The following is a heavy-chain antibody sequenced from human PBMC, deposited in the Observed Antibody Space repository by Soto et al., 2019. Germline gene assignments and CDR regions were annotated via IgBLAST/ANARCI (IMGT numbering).Heavy chain of an antibody. V-gene: IGHV5-51*01. CDR3: ARRRRDMLTGSYGSLDH. D-gene: IGHD3-9*01. J-gene: IGHJ4*02. CDR1: GYIFSNYW. CDR2: IYPGDSDT. Sequence: GESLKISCKGSGYIFSNYWIAWVRQMPGRGLEWMGIIYPGDSDTRYSPSFQGQVTISADKSISTAYLQWSSLRASDTAIYYCARRRRDMLTGSYGSLDHWGQGTLVTVSS.